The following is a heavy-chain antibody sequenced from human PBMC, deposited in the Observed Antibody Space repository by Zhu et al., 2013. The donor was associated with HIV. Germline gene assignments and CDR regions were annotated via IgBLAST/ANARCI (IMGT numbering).Heavy chain of an antibody. CDR1: GNTFTTYD. V-gene: IGHV1-8*03. CDR2: MNPISGNT. D-gene: IGHD3-22*01. CDR3: ARGRYYYDHDGYYHEYFEV. J-gene: IGHJ1*01. Sequence: QVQLVQSGAEVKKPGASVKVSCKASGNTFTTYDVNWVRQAPGQGLEWIGWMNPISGNTAYPQKFQDRIIITRNISISTAYMELRGLRSEDTAIYYCARGRYYYDHDGYYHEYFEVWGQGTLVTVSS.